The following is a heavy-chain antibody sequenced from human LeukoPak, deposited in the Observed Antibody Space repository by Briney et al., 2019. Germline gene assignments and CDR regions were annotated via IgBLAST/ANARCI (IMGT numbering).Heavy chain of an antibody. CDR2: IKQDGSEK. CDR1: GFTFSSYW. CDR3: AREYRGYYYDGSGYYPLYYFDY. V-gene: IGHV3-7*01. Sequence: GGSLRLSCAASGFTFSSYWMSWVRQAPGKGLEWVANIKQDGSEKYYVDSVKGRFTISRDNAKNSLYLQMNSLRAEDTAVYYCAREYRGYYYDGSGYYPLYYFDYWGQGTLVTVSS. D-gene: IGHD3-22*01. J-gene: IGHJ4*02.